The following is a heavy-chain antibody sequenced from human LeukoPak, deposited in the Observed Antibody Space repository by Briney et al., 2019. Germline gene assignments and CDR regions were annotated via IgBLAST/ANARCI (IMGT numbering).Heavy chain of an antibody. J-gene: IGHJ4*02. V-gene: IGHV3-48*01. CDR3: AKGVNYFVLEY. CDR1: GFTFSTYS. CDR2: IGSSSNSI. D-gene: IGHD3-10*02. Sequence: GGSLRLSCAASGFTFSTYSMNWVRQAPGKGLEYISYIGSSSNSIYYADSVKGRFTISRDNSKNTLYLQMNSLRAEDTAVYYCAKGVNYFVLEYWGQGTLVTVSS.